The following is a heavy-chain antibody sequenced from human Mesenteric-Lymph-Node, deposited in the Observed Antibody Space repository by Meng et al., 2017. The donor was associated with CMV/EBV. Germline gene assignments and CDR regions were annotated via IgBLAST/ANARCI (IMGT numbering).Heavy chain of an antibody. D-gene: IGHD3-9*01. CDR2: INPNSGGT. Sequence: ASVKVSCKASGYTFTDYYMHWVRQAPGQGLEWMGRINPNSGGTNYAQKFQGRVTMTRDTPISAAYMELSRLRSDDTAVYYCARGQNYDILTNDYWGQGTLVTVSS. CDR3: ARGQNYDILTNDY. J-gene: IGHJ4*02. V-gene: IGHV1-2*06. CDR1: GYTFTDYY.